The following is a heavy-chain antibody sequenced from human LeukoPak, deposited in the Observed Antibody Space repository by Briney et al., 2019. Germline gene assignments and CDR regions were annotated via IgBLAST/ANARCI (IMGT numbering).Heavy chain of an antibody. V-gene: IGHV4-59*08. J-gene: IGHJ4*02. CDR3: ARIYAGGSFFDF. CDR1: GGSISSYY. Sequence: PSETLSLTCTVSGGSISSYYWSWLRQPPGKGLEWIGYINYSGDTSSNPSLKSRLTISIDASRRQFSLRLTSVTAADTAVYFCARIYAGGSFFDFWGQGILVTVSS. CDR2: INYSGDT. D-gene: IGHD3-10*01.